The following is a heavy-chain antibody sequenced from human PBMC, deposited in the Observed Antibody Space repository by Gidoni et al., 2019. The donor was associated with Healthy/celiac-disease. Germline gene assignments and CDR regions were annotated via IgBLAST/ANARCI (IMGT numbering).Heavy chain of an antibody. V-gene: IGHV4-59*01. J-gene: IGHJ4*02. D-gene: IGHD1-26*01. CDR1: GVSISRYY. CDR3: ARGTVGGFDY. Sequence: QVQLQESGPALVKPSETLSLTCTGAGVSISRYYWSSIRQPPGKGLEWIGYIYYSGSTNYNPSLKSRVTISVDTSKNQFSLKLSSVTAADTAVYYCARGTVGGFDYWGQGTLATVSS. CDR2: IYYSGST.